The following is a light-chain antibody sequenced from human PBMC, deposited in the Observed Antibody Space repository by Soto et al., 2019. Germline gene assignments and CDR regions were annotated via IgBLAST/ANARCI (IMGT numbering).Light chain of an antibody. CDR1: SSNIGAGYD. CDR2: ANN. Sequence: QSALTQPPSVSGAPGQRVTISCSGSSSNIGAGYDVHWYQQLPGKAPKLLIYANNNRPSGVPDRFSGSKSVTSASLAIAGLQAEDEADYYCQSYDSRLTVFGTGTKVTVL. J-gene: IGLJ1*01. V-gene: IGLV1-40*01. CDR3: QSYDSRLTV.